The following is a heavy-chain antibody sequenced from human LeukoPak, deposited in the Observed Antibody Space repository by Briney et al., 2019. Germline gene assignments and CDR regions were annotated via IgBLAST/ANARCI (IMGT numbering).Heavy chain of an antibody. J-gene: IGHJ4*02. CDR2: IYYSGTT. V-gene: IGHV4-61*01. D-gene: IGHD1-7*01. CDR3: AKGGRRRRNWDL. Sequence: PSETLSLTCTVSGGSVSSDSYYWSWIRQPPGKGLEWIGYIYYSGTTNYNPSLKSRVTISIDTSKNQFSLKLSSVTAADTAVYYCAKGGRRRRNWDLWGQGTLVTVSS. CDR1: GGSVSSDSYY.